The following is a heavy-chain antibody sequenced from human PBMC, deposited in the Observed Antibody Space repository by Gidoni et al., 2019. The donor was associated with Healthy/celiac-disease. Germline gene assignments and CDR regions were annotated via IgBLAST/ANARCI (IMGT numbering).Heavy chain of an antibody. D-gene: IGHD5-18*01. CDR2: INAGNGNT. CDR1: GYTFTSYA. J-gene: IGHJ4*02. CDR3: ARDLLRYSYGTGYFDY. V-gene: IGHV1-3*01. Sequence: QVQLVQSGAEVKKPGASVKVSCKASGYTFTSYAMHWVRQAPGQRLEWMGWINAGNGNTKYSQKFQGRVTITRDTSASTAYMELSSLRSEDTAVYYCARDLLRYSYGTGYFDYWGQGTLVTVSS.